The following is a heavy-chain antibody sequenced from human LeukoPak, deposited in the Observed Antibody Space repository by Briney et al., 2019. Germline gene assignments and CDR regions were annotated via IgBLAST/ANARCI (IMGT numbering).Heavy chain of an antibody. CDR3: AKDAVAGTADY. V-gene: IGHV3-43*02. J-gene: IGHJ4*02. D-gene: IGHD6-19*01. CDR2: ISGDGGST. Sequence: GGSLRLSCAASGFNFDDYAMHWVRQAPGKGMEWVSHISGDGGSTYYADSVKGRFTISRDNSKNSLYLQMNSLRTNDTALYYCAKDAVAGTADYWGQGTLVTVSS. CDR1: GFNFDDYA.